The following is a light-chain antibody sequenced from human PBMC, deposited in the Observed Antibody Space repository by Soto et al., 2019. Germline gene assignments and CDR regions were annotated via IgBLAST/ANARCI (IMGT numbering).Light chain of an antibody. J-gene: IGKJ4*01. V-gene: IGKV3-15*01. CDR2: GAS. CDR3: EQYNNWPPLT. CDR1: QSVSSN. Sequence: EIVMTQSPATLSVSPGERATLSCRASQSVSSNLAWYQQKPGQAPRLLIYGASTRATGIPARFSGSGSGTESTLTISSLQSEDFAVYYCEQYNNWPPLTVGGGTKVEIK.